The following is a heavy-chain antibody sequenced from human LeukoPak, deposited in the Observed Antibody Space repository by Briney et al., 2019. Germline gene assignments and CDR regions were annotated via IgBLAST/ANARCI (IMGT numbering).Heavy chain of an antibody. V-gene: IGHV1-46*01. CDR1: GYTFTSYG. D-gene: IGHD3-9*01. Sequence: GASVKVSCKASGYTFTSYGISWVRQAPGQGLEWMGIINPSGGSTSYAQKFQGRVTMTRDMSTSTVYMELSSLRSEDTAVYYCARGGSTGYYSNSLDYWGQGTLVTVSS. CDR2: INPSGGST. CDR3: ARGGSTGYYSNSLDY. J-gene: IGHJ4*02.